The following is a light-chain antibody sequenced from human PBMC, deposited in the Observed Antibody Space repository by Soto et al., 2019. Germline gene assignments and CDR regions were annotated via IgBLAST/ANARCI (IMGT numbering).Light chain of an antibody. CDR2: DVS. J-gene: IGLJ2*01. Sequence: QSALTQPASVSGSPGQSITISCTGTSNDVGGYKFVSWYQHHPGKAPKLIIYDVSDRPSGVSNRFSGSKSGNTASLTISGLQTEDEADYYCSSYTNTSTLVIFGGGTKVTVL. CDR1: SNDVGGYKF. V-gene: IGLV2-14*03. CDR3: SSYTNTSTLVI.